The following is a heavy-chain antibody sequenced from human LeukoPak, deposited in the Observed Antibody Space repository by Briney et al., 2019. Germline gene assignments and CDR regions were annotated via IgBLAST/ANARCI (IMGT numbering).Heavy chain of an antibody. Sequence: ASVKVSCKXSGYTFTSYGISWVRQAPGQGLEWMGWISAYNGNTNYAQKLQGRVTMTTDTSTSTAYMELRSLRPDDTAVYYCARGEYDFWSGQSPLDYWGQGTLVTVSS. CDR1: GYTFTSYG. D-gene: IGHD3-3*01. CDR3: ARGEYDFWSGQSPLDY. J-gene: IGHJ4*02. CDR2: ISAYNGNT. V-gene: IGHV1-18*01.